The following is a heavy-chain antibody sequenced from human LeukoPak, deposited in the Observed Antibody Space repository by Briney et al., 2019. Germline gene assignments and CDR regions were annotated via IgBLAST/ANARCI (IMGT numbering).Heavy chain of an antibody. V-gene: IGHV4-30-4*08. CDR3: ARDENSYYMDV. Sequence: PSETLSLTCAVSSVSISSGDYYWTWIRQPPGKGLEWIGYISYSWSTYYNPSLKSGITISLDTSKNQFSLKVTSVTAADTAVYYCARDENSYYMDVWGTGTTVTVSS. J-gene: IGHJ6*03. CDR2: ISYSWST. CDR1: SVSISSGDYY.